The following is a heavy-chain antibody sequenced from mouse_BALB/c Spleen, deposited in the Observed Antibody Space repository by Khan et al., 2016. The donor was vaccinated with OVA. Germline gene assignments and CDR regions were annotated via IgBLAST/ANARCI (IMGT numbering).Heavy chain of an antibody. V-gene: IGHV5-6*01. CDR1: GFTFSTYG. CDR2: VSTGGTYT. Sequence: EVQVVESGGDLVKPGGSLKLSCAASGFTFSTYGMSWVRQTPDRRLEWVATVSTGGTYTYYLDSVKGRFTISRDNAKNTLYLQMSSLKSEDTAMLYCTRLAYYYDSEGFAYWGQGTLVTVSA. CDR3: TRLAYYYDSEGFAY. J-gene: IGHJ3*01. D-gene: IGHD1-1*01.